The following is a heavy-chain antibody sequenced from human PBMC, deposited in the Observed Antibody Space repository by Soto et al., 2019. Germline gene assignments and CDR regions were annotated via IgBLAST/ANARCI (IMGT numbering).Heavy chain of an antibody. CDR2: IGYDGSNK. Sequence: QVQLVESGGGVVQPGKSLRLSCAASGFTFSSYGMHWVRQAPGKGLEGVAVIGYDGSNKYYVDSVKGRFTISRDNSKNTLYLHMNSLRAEDTAVYYCARSANYDSGGFYHYFDCWGQGSQVTVSS. D-gene: IGHD3-22*01. V-gene: IGHV3-33*01. CDR1: GFTFSSYG. J-gene: IGHJ4*02. CDR3: ARSANYDSGGFYHYFDC.